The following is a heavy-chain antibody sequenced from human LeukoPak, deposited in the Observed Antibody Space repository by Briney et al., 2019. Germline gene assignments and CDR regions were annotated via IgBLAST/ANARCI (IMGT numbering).Heavy chain of an antibody. Sequence: GGSLRLSCAASGFTFSSYWMHWARQAPGKGLVWVSRINSDGSSTSYADSVKGRFTISRDNAKNTLYLQMNSLRAEDTAVYYCARRGYSYGYYYYYMDVWGKGTTVTVSS. J-gene: IGHJ6*03. V-gene: IGHV3-74*01. D-gene: IGHD5-18*01. CDR3: ARRGYSYGYYYYYMDV. CDR2: INSDGSST. CDR1: GFTFSSYW.